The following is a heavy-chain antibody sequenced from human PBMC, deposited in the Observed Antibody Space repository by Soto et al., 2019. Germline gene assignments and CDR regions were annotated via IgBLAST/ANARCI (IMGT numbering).Heavy chain of an antibody. CDR2: ISAYNGNT. D-gene: IGHD2-2*01. J-gene: IGHJ3*02. V-gene: IGHV1-18*01. CDR1: RYTFTSYG. CDR3: AREDIVVVPAAYDAFDI. Sequence: QVQLVQSGAEVKKPGASVKVSCKASRYTFTSYGITWVRQAPGQGLEWMGWISAYNGNTNYAQKLQGRVTMTTDTSTSTAYMERRSQRSDDTAVYYCAREDIVVVPAAYDAFDIWGQGTMVTVSS.